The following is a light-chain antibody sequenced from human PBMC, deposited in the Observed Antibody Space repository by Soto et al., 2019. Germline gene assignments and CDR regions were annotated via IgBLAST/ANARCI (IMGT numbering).Light chain of an antibody. CDR3: SSYTSGTTLVV. CDR1: SSDIGRYNF. CDR2: EVT. J-gene: IGLJ1*01. V-gene: IGLV2-14*01. Sequence: QSALTQPASVSGSPGQSITISCTGTSSDIGRYNFVSWYQQHPGKAPKLLVYEVTNRPSGVSNRFSGSKSGNTASLTIFGLQAEDEADYYCSSYTSGTTLVVFGTGTKLTVL.